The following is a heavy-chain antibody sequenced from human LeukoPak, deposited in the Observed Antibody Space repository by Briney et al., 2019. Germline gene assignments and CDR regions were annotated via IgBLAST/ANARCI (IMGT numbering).Heavy chain of an antibody. J-gene: IGHJ4*02. V-gene: IGHV1-69*06. CDR1: GDTFSNHP. CDR3: ARGGGTEWLLVPFEY. Sequence: SVKVSCKASGDTFSNHPINWVRQAPGQGLEWLGMIIPIFNSLKYAEKFQGRLTITADKATTTAYLELSSLESDDTALYYCARGGGTEWLLVPFEYWGQGTLVTVSS. D-gene: IGHD3-22*01. CDR2: IIPIFNSL.